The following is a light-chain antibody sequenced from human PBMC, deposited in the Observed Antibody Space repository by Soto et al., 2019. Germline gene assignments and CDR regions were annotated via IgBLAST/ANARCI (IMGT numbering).Light chain of an antibody. V-gene: IGKV3D-20*01. Sequence: EVVLTQSPATLSLSPGERATLSCGASQSVNGDYLAWFQQKPGLAPRLLIFDTSHRANGIPDKFSGSGSGKDFTLTVSRLEPEEFAMYYCQQYGTSPWTFGQGTKVEIK. CDR1: QSVNGDY. CDR3: QQYGTSPWT. J-gene: IGKJ1*01. CDR2: DTS.